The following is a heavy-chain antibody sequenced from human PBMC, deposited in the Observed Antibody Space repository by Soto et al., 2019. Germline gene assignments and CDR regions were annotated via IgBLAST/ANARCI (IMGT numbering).Heavy chain of an antibody. CDR3: AKDHGSVWYEDFDY. D-gene: IGHD6-19*01. J-gene: IGHJ4*02. CDR1: GYTFIAYH. Sequence: QVQLVQSGAEAKKPWASVKVSCKASGYTFIAYHIHWLRQAPGQGLDWMGWINPNSGGTNYEQEFQDRVTMTSDTSISTAYMELSRLTSDDTAMYYCAKDHGSVWYEDFDYWGQGTLVTVSP. V-gene: IGHV1-2*02. CDR2: INPNSGGT.